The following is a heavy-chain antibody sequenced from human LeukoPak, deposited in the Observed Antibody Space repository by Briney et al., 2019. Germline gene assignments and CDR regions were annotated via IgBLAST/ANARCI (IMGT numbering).Heavy chain of an antibody. J-gene: IGHJ4*02. D-gene: IGHD1-1*01. CDR3: ASVKMRTSNFAY. CDR1: GGSFSGYY. V-gene: IGHV4-34*01. Sequence: PSETLSLTCAVYGGSFSGYYWSWIRQPPVKGLEWIGEINHSGDSNRNPSLKSRVTMSIETSKSEVSLKLSSVSAADTAVYYCASVKMRTSNFAYWGQGVLVTVSS. CDR2: INHSGDS.